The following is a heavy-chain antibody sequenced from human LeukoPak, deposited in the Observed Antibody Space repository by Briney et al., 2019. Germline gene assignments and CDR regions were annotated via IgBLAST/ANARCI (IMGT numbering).Heavy chain of an antibody. CDR1: GYTFTGHY. J-gene: IGHJ5*02. CDR2: INPNSGGT. V-gene: IGHV1-2*04. CDR3: ARGGSGGTNSFTWFDP. D-gene: IGHD2-15*01. Sequence: ATVKVSCKASGYTFTGHYMHWVRQAPGQGLEWMGWINPNSGGTTYAQKFQGWVTMTRDTSISTAYMELSRLRSDDTAVYYCARGGSGGTNSFTWFDPWGQGTLVSVSS.